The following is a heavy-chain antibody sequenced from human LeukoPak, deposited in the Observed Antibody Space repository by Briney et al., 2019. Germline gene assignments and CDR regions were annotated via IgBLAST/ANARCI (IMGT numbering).Heavy chain of an antibody. D-gene: IGHD5-12*01. CDR2: ISDGCTT. V-gene: IGHV3-20*04. CDR3: ARDDPYSGYDYYY. J-gene: IGHJ4*02. Sequence: GGSLRLSCVASGFTFSSYSMNWVRQAPWKGLEWVSGISDGCTTYYADSVKGRFTISRDNAKNSLYLQMNSLRAEDTAFYYCARDDPYSGYDYYYWGRGVLVTVSS. CDR1: GFTFSSYS.